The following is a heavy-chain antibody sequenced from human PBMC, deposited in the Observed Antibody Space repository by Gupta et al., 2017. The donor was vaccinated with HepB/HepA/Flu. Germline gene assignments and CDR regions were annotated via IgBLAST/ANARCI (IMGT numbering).Heavy chain of an antibody. CDR3: ARHSKGGCFIVVMYYFDY. V-gene: IGHV4-39*01. J-gene: IGHJ4*02. Sequence: QLQLQQSGPGLVKPSDTLSLTCSVSGDSANRRHYNWAWIRPPPGKGLEWIGSIHYSGSTYSDPSLKRRVTMSVDTSKNQFSLKRSSVTAADTAVYFCARHSKGGCFIVVMYYFDYWGQGTLVTVSS. CDR1: GDSANRRHYN. D-gene: IGHD2-21*01. CDR2: IHYSGST.